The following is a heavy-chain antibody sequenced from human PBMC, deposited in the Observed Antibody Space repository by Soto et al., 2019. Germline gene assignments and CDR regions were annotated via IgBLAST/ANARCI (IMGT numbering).Heavy chain of an antibody. D-gene: IGHD1-7*01. V-gene: IGHV3-30*18. Sequence: QVQLVESGGGVVQPGRSLRLSCAASGFTFSSYGMHWVRQAPGKGLEWVAVISYDGSNKYYADSVKGRFTISRDNSKNTLYLQVNSLIAEDTAVYYCAKAYIQNYAVFEFDYWGQGTLVTVSS. CDR2: ISYDGSNK. CDR3: AKAYIQNYAVFEFDY. J-gene: IGHJ4*02. CDR1: GFTFSSYG.